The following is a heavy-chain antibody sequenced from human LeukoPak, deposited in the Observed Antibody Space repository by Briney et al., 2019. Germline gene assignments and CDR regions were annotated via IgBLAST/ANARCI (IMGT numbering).Heavy chain of an antibody. Sequence: PGGSLRLSCAASGFTFSSYAMSWVRQAPGRGLEWVSGISGGGVTYYADSVKGRFIISRDNSKNTLYLQMNSLRAEDTAVYYCAKRHYGSGSYNNPAPFDYWGQGTLVTVSS. J-gene: IGHJ4*02. CDR3: AKRHYGSGSYNNPAPFDY. D-gene: IGHD3-10*01. CDR2: ISGGGVT. CDR1: GFTFSSYA. V-gene: IGHV3-23*01.